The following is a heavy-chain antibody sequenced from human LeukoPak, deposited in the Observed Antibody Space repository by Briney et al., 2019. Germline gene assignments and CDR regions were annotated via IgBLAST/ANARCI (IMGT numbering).Heavy chain of an antibody. CDR2: TSSSGSTI. CDR3: ARVGGFGELFTRQYYFDY. V-gene: IGHV3-11*04. Sequence: GGSLRLSCAASGFTFSDYCMSWIRQAPGKGLEWVSYTSSSGSTIYYADSVKGRFTISRDNAKNSLYLQMNSLRAEDTAVYYCARVGGFGELFTRQYYFDYWGQGTLVTVSS. D-gene: IGHD3-10*01. J-gene: IGHJ4*02. CDR1: GFTFSDYC.